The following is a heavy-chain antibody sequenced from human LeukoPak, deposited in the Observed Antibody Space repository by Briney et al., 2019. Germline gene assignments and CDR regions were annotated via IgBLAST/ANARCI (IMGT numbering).Heavy chain of an antibody. Sequence: GASVTVSCKASVGTFSSYAIIWVRQAPGQGREWMGGIIPIFGTANYAQKFQGRVTITADESTSTAYMELSSLRSEDTAVYYCARVPGGTQSSIWGQGTMVTVSS. V-gene: IGHV1-69*13. CDR3: ARVPGGTQSSI. CDR2: IIPIFGTA. D-gene: IGHD6-13*01. J-gene: IGHJ3*02. CDR1: VGTFSSYA.